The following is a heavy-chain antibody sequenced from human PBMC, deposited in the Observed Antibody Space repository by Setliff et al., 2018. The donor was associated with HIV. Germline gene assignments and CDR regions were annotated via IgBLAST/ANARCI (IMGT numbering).Heavy chain of an antibody. D-gene: IGHD1-26*01. CDR2: IRNKKNGGTT. CDR3: TTDLGSGRFSWNNN. J-gene: IGHJ4*02. Sequence: PGGSLRLSCAASGFTFSSYPMTWVRQAPGKGLEWVARIRNKKNGGTTYYAAPVEGRFTISRDDSKNTLSLQMNSLKTEDTAIYYCTTDLGSGRFSWNNNWGQGTLVTVSS. CDR1: GFTFSSYP. V-gene: IGHV3-15*01.